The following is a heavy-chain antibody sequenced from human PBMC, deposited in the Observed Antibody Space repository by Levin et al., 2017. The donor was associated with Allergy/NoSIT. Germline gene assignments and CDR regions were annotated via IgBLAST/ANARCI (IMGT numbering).Heavy chain of an antibody. CDR3: AREIYGDKYYYYGMDV. J-gene: IGHJ6*02. V-gene: IGHV3-33*01. Sequence: GGSLRLSCAASGFTFSSYGMHWVRQAPGKGLEWVAVIWYDGSNKYYADSVKGRFTISRDNSKNTLYLQMNSLRAEDTAAYYCAREIYGDKYYYYGMDVWGQGTTVTVSS. CDR1: GFTFSSYG. D-gene: IGHD4-17*01. CDR2: IWYDGSNK.